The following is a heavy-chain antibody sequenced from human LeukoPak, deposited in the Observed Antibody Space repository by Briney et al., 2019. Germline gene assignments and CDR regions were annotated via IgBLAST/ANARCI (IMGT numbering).Heavy chain of an antibody. CDR1: GGSISSYY. J-gene: IGHJ4*02. CDR3: ARDKYYYGSGSYRVYFDY. V-gene: IGHV4-4*07. CDR2: IYTSGST. Sequence: NSSETLSLTCTVSGGSISSYYWSWIRQPAGKGLEWIGRIYTSGSTNYNPSLKSRVTMSVDTSKNQFSLKLSSVTAADTAVYYCARDKYYYGSGSYRVYFDYWGQGALVTVSS. D-gene: IGHD3-10*01.